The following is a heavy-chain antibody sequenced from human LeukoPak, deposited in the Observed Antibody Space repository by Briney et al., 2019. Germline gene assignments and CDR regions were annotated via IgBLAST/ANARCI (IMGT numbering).Heavy chain of an antibody. J-gene: IGHJ3*02. CDR1: GGSISSGGYY. CDR3: ARDPGPRDAFDI. CDR2: IYHSGST. V-gene: IGHV4-30-2*01. Sequence: SQTLSLTCTVSGGSISSGGYYWSWIRQPPGKGLEWIGYIYHSGSTYCNPSLKSRVTISVDRSKNQFSLKLSSVTAADTAVYYCARDPGPRDAFDIWGQGTMVTVSS.